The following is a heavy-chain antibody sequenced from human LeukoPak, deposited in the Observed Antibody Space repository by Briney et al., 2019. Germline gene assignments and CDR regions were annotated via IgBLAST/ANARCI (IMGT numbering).Heavy chain of an antibody. Sequence: QSGGSLRLSCAASGFTFSNYGMSWVRQAPGKGLEWVSHISGSGDTTFYADSVKGRFTISKDNPKNTVYLQMNSLRADDTAVYYCERDRPVDAFDIWGQGTMVTVSS. CDR2: ISGSGDTT. CDR1: GFTFSNYG. J-gene: IGHJ3*02. V-gene: IGHV3-23*01. CDR3: ERDRPVDAFDI.